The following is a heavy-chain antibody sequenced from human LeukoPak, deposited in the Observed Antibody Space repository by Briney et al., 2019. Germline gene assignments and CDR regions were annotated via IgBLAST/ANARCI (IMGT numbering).Heavy chain of an antibody. V-gene: IGHV3-7*01. J-gene: IGHJ4*02. CDR3: VRDESAVPTFRFDY. CDR2: IKEDGSEK. CDR1: GFSFSNYW. Sequence: PGGSLRLSCAVSGFSFSNYWMSWVRQAPGKGLEWVGHIKEDGSEKNYVDSVKGRFTISRDNAKNSLYLQMSSLRAEDTAVYYCVRDESAVPTFRFDYWGQGTLVTVSS. D-gene: IGHD4-17*01.